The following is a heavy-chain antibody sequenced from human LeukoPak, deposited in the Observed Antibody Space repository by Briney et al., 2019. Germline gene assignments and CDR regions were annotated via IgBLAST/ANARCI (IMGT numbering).Heavy chain of an antibody. CDR3: ARERGRSVDY. J-gene: IGHJ4*02. V-gene: IGHV1-3*01. CDR1: GYTFTSYA. CDR2: INAGNGNT. Sequence: ASVKVSCKASGYTFTSYAMYWVRQAPGQRLEWMGWINAGNGNTKYSQKIQGRVTITRDASASTAYMELSSLRFEDTAVYYCARERGRSVDYRGQGTLVTVSS. D-gene: IGHD3-16*01.